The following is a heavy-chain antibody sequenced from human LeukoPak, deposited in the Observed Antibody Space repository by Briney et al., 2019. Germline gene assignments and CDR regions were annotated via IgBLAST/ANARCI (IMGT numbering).Heavy chain of an antibody. V-gene: IGHV3-30*04. J-gene: IGHJ4*02. CDR2: ISYDGNNK. CDR1: GFTFSSYA. CDR3: ARRAGAYSHPYDY. Sequence: PPGGSLRLSCAASGFTFSSYAMHWVRQAPGKGLEWVAVISYDGNNKYYADSVKGRFTISRDNSKNTLYLQMNSLRAEDTAVYYCARRAGAYSHPYDYWGQGTLVTVSS. D-gene: IGHD4/OR15-4a*01.